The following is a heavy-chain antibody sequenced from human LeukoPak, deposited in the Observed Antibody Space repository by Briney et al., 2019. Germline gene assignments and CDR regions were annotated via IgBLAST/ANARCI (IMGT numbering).Heavy chain of an antibody. CDR3: ARDQSGLVRGVMNY. Sequence: GASVKVSCKASGYTFTGYYMHWVRQAPGQGLEWMGWIHPNSGGTNYAQKFQGWVTMTRDTSISTAYMELSRLRSDDTAVYYCARDQSGLVRGVMNYWGQGTLVTVSS. J-gene: IGHJ4*02. D-gene: IGHD3-10*01. CDR2: IHPNSGGT. CDR1: GYTFTGYY. V-gene: IGHV1-2*04.